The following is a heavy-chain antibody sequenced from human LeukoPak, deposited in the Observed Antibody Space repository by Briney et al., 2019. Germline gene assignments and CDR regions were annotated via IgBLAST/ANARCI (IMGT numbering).Heavy chain of an antibody. CDR2: INESGGTT. D-gene: IGHD3-9*01. Sequence: GGSLRLSCAASGFTFSSYAMAWVRQAPGKGLEWVSVINESGGTTYYAASVKGRFTISRDSSKNTLYLQLSRLRAEDTALYYCAKADSISLNWFDPWGQGTLVTVSS. J-gene: IGHJ5*02. V-gene: IGHV3-23*01. CDR3: AKADSISLNWFDP. CDR1: GFTFSSYA.